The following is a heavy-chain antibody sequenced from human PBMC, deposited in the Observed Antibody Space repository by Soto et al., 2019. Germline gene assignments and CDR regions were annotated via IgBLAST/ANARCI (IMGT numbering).Heavy chain of an antibody. V-gene: IGHV1-2*02. CDR1: GYTFTGYY. CDR3: ARVYSAVSSSSPGFDP. J-gene: IGHJ5*02. Sequence: QVQLVQSGAEVKKPGASVKVSCKASGYTFTGYYMHWVRQAPGQGLEWMGWINPNSGGTNYAQKFQGRVTMTRDTSISTAYMELSRLRSDDTAVYYCARVYSAVSSSSPGFDPWGQGTLVTVSS. CDR2: INPNSGGT. D-gene: IGHD6-6*01.